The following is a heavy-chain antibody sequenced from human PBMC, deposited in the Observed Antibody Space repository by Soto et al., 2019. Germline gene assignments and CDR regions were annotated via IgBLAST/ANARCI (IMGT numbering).Heavy chain of an antibody. CDR3: AREGAVSAVIGHYYYGLDV. CDR1: GFNFSKFD. V-gene: IGHV3-30-3*01. J-gene: IGHJ6*01. Sequence: PGGSLRLSCAASGFNFSKFDMHWVRQATGKELEWVAVISFDGNRRYYPDSVKGRFTISRDNSQNALYLQMNSLRAEDTAVYFCAREGAVSAVIGHYYYGLDVWGQGTTVPVSA. D-gene: IGHD2-2*02. CDR2: ISFDGNRR.